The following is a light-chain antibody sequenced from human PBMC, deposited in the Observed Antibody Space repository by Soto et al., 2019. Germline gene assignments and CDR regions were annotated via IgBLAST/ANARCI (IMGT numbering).Light chain of an antibody. V-gene: IGLV2-8*01. CDR3: SSYAGSSNV. CDR1: SSDVGGYNY. J-gene: IGLJ1*01. CDR2: EVN. Sequence: QSALTQPPSASGSPGQSVAISCTGTSSDVGGYNYVSWYQQYPGKAPKLMIYEVNKRPSGVPDRFSGSKSGNTASLTVSGLQAEDEADYYCSSYAGSSNVFGTGTKATVL.